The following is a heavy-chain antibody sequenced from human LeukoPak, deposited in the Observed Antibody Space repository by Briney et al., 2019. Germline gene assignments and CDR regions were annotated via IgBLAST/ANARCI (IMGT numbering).Heavy chain of an antibody. D-gene: IGHD1-7*01. V-gene: IGHV3-7*05. CDR3: AREMGWNYGDY. Sequence: GGSLRLSCAASGFTFSTYWMTWVRQAPGKGLEWVANIKKDGSEKYYVDSVRGRFTISRDNAKNSLYLQMNSLRAEDTAVYYCAREMGWNYGDYWGQRTLVTVSS. J-gene: IGHJ4*02. CDR2: IKKDGSEK. CDR1: GFTFSTYW.